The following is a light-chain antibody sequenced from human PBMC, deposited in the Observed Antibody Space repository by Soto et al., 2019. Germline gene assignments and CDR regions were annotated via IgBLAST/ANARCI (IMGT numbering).Light chain of an antibody. CDR3: AAWGDNLNGWV. V-gene: IGLV1-44*01. CDR1: XXXFGNNA. CDR2: DNI. Sequence: QLVLTQPPSASGTPGQRVTISXSGXXXXFGNNAVNWYQQFPGTAPKLLIYDNIHRPSGVTARFSGSKSGPSASLAISGLQSEDEADYYCAAWGDNLNGWVFGGGTKLTVL. J-gene: IGLJ3*02.